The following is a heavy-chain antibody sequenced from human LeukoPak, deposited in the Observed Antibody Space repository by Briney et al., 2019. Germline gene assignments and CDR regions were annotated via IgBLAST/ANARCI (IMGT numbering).Heavy chain of an antibody. J-gene: IGHJ5*02. V-gene: IGHV5-51*01. Sequence: GESLNFSCTGSGYSFTCYWIGWVRPMRGKGLGWMGIIYPGDSDTRYSTYFQGKVTITAAKTITTVYMQWSSLKGSDTAMYYCARREDYYDSSGFGGDWFDGWGQGTLVTV. CDR1: GYSFTCYW. CDR2: IYPGDSDT. CDR3: ARREDYYDSSGFGGDWFDG. D-gene: IGHD3-22*01.